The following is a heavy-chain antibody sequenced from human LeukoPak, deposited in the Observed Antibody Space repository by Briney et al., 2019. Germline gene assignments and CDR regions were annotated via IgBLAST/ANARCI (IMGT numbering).Heavy chain of an antibody. J-gene: IGHJ5*02. CDR3: ARSPYDSKFDP. Sequence: KTSETLSLTCTVSGDSINDDDYSWGWIRQPPGKGLEHIGSVSYGGSTYYSPSLKSRVNIYIDISKNQFSLELRSVTAADTAVYYCARSPYDSKFDPWGQGTLVTVSS. V-gene: IGHV4-39*01. D-gene: IGHD3-22*01. CDR2: VSYGGST. CDR1: GDSINDDDYS.